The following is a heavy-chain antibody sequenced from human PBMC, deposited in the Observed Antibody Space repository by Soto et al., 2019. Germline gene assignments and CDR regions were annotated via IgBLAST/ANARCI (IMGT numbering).Heavy chain of an antibody. CDR2: MNPNSANT. CDR3: AREGVRGMDG. CDR1: GYTFTSSD. J-gene: IGHJ6*02. Sequence: QVQLVQSGAEVKKPGASVKVSCKASGYTFTSSDINWVRQATGQGLEWMGWMNPNSANTGYAQKFQGRVSRTRTTDIRTAYIELSSLRSAEPAVYYCAREGVRGMDGRGQGTTVTVSS. D-gene: IGHD3-16*01. V-gene: IGHV1-8*01.